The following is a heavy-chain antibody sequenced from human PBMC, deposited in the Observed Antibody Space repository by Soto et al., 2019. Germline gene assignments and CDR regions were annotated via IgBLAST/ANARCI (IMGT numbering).Heavy chain of an antibody. CDR1: GYTFTDCH. V-gene: IGHV1-2*02. J-gene: IGHJ4*02. D-gene: IGHD1-26*01. Sequence: QVHLVQSGAEVKRPGDSVKVSCQASGYTFTDCHIHWVRQAPGQGLEWMGRVTPRSGEVCYSPKFQGRVTLTRDTSISTAYMELTTLKFDDTAVFYCARVPILGPTGDFDYWGQGTLATVSS. CDR2: VTPRSGEV. CDR3: ARVPILGPTGDFDY.